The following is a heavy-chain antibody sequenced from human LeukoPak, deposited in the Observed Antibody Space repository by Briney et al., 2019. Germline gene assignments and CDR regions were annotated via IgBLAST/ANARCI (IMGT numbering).Heavy chain of an antibody. Sequence: SETLSLTCAVYGGSFSGYYWSWIRQPPGKGLEWIGEINHSGSTNYNPSLKSRVTISVDTSKNQCSLKLSSVTAADTAVYYCARRRGYSYGSNWFDPWGQGTLVTVSS. J-gene: IGHJ5*02. CDR3: ARRRGYSYGSNWFDP. D-gene: IGHD5-18*01. CDR2: INHSGST. CDR1: GGSFSGYY. V-gene: IGHV4-34*01.